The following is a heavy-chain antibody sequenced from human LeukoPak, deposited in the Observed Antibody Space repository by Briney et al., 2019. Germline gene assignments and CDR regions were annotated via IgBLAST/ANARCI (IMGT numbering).Heavy chain of an antibody. CDR3: ARYPGYCSGGRCYEGFDI. Sequence: ASVKVSCKASGYTFTSYGISWVRQAPGQGLEWMGWISAYNGNTNYEQKLQGRVTMTTDTSTSTAYMELRSLRSDDTALYYCARYPGYCSGGRCYEGFDIWGQGTMVTVSS. CDR2: ISAYNGNT. V-gene: IGHV1-18*01. D-gene: IGHD2-15*01. J-gene: IGHJ3*02. CDR1: GYTFTSYG.